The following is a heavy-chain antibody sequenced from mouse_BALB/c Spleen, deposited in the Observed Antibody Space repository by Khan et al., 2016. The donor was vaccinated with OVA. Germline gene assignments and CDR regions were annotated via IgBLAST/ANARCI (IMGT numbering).Heavy chain of an antibody. CDR2: INTHSGVP. D-gene: IGHD2-14*01. Sequence: QIQLVQSGPELKKPGETVRISCKASGYNFTTAGIQWVQKMPGKGLKWIGWINTHSGVPKYAEDFKGRFAFSLEISVNTAYLQITNLKNEDTATYFCARGGAAYYRNDGGAIEYWGQGTSGTVAS. V-gene: IGHV9-4*02. CDR1: GYNFTTAG. CDR3: ARGGAAYYRNDGGAIEY. J-gene: IGHJ4*01.